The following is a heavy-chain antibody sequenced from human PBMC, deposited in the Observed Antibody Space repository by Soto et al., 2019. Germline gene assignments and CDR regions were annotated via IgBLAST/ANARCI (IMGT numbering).Heavy chain of an antibody. CDR2: IIPVLGVT. D-gene: IGHD2-21*02. CDR3: ARRRYCGADCYSKYYYGMDL. J-gene: IGHJ6*02. V-gene: IGHV1-69*02. CDR1: GSTFSSYT. Sequence: QVQLVQSGAEVKKPGSSVKVSCRASGSTFSSYTVSWVRQAPGHGLEWMGRIIPVLGVTNYAPKFKGSVTITADKSKTTVYMELSSLRSGDTAIYYCARRRYCGADCYSKYYYGMDLWGQGTTVTVSS.